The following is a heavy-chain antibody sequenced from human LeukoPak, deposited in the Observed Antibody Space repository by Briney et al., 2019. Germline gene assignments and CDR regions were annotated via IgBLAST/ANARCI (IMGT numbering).Heavy chain of an antibody. CDR2: ISAYNGNT. Sequence: ASVKVSCKASGYTFTSYGISWVRQAPGQGLEWMGWISAYNGNTNYAQKFQGRVTMTEDTSTDTAYMELSSLRSEDTAVYYCATQKRIQLWLTFDYWGQGTLVTVSS. V-gene: IGHV1-18*01. CDR1: GYTFTSYG. D-gene: IGHD5-18*01. CDR3: ATQKRIQLWLTFDY. J-gene: IGHJ4*02.